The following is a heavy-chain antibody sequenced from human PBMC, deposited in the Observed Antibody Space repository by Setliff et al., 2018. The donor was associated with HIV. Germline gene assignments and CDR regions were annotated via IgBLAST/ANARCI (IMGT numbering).Heavy chain of an antibody. J-gene: IGHJ5*01. CDR3: ARGDHDVWGVYSNFFDS. Sequence: ASVKVSCKAPADTFTNCLINWVRQAPGQGLEWMGWINTDSGTPTYAQAFTGRFVFSLDTSVSTAFLQITSLKAEDTAVYYCARGDHDVWGVYSNFFDSWGQGTLVTVSS. CDR2: INTDSGTP. CDR1: ADTFTNCL. D-gene: IGHD3-3*01. V-gene: IGHV7-4-1*02.